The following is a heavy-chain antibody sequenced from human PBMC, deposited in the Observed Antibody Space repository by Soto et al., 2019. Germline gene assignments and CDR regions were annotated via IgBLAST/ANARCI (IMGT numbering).Heavy chain of an antibody. V-gene: IGHV3-23*01. CDR2: ISGSGGTT. CDR3: AKNYLDY. CDR1: GFTFNNYA. Sequence: EVQLLESGGGLIQPGGSLRLSCAASGFTFNNYAMAWVRQAPGKGLEWVSSISGSGGTTYYADSVKGRFTISRDNSKNNLWLQMNTLRAEDTAVYYCAKNYLDYWGQETLVTVST. J-gene: IGHJ4*02.